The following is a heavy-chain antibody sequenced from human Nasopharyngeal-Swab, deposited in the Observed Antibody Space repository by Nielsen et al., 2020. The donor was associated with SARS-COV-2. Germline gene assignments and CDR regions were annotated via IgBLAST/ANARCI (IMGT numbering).Heavy chain of an antibody. CDR1: GYTFTSYG. V-gene: IGHV1-18*01. Sequence: ASVKVSCKASGYTFTSYGISWVRQAPGQGLEWMGWISAYNGNTNYAQKLQGRVTMTTDTSTSTAYMELRSLRSDDKAVYYCARGEIVVVPAASYYYYYGMDVWGQGTTVTVSS. J-gene: IGHJ6*02. D-gene: IGHD2-2*01. CDR2: ISAYNGNT. CDR3: ARGEIVVVPAASYYYYYGMDV.